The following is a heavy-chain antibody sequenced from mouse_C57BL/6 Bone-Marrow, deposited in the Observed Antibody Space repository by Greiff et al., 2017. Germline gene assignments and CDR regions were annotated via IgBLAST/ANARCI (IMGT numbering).Heavy chain of an antibody. CDR1: GFTFSSYA. CDR3: ARGIYGGY. J-gene: IGHJ3*02. CDR2: ISDGGSYT. V-gene: IGHV5-4*03. Sequence: EVTLMESGGGLVKPGGSLKLSCAASGFTFSSYAMSWVRQTPEKRLEWVATISDGGSYTYYPDNVKGRFTISRDHSKNNLYLQMSHLKSEDTAMYYCARGIYGGYWGQGTLVTVAA. D-gene: IGHD1-1*01.